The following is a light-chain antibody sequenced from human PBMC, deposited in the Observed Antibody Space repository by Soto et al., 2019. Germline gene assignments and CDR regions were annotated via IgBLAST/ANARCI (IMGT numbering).Light chain of an antibody. CDR3: CSFAGRFTYYV. CDR2: DVT. V-gene: IGLV2-11*01. J-gene: IGLJ1*01. CDR1: SSDVGGYNY. Sequence: QSALTQPRSVSGSPGQSVTFSCTGTSSDVGGYNYVSWYQQHPGKAPKLMIYDVTKRPSGVPDRFSGSKSGNTASLTISGLQAEDEADYYCCSFAGRFTYYVFGAGTKVTVL.